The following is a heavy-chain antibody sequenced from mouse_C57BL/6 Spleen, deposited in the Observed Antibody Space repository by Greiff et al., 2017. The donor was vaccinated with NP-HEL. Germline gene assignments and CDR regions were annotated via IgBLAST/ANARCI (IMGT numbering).Heavy chain of an antibody. V-gene: IGHV1-81*01. CDR1: GYTFTSYG. CDR2: IYPRSGNT. J-gene: IGHJ4*01. D-gene: IGHD4-1*01. CDR3: ARRGWDGYYAMDY. Sequence: VQLVESGAELARPGASVKLSCKASGYTFTSYGISWVKQRTGQGLEWIGEIYPRSGNTYYNEKFKGKATLTADKSSSTAYMELRSLTSEDSAVYFCARRGWDGYYAMDYWGQGTSVTVSS.